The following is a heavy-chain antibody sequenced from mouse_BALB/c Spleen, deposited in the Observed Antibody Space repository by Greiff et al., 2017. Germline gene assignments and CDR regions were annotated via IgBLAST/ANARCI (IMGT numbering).Heavy chain of an antibody. CDR3: TRLTGTSFAY. Sequence: EVKVEESGGGLVQPGGSMKLSCVASGFTFSNYWMNWVRQSPEKGLEWVAEIRLKSNNYATHYAESVKGRFTISRDDSKSSVYLQMNNLRAEDTGIYYCTRLTGTSFAYWGQGTLVTVSA. CDR2: IRLKSNNYAT. CDR1: GFTFSNYW. J-gene: IGHJ3*01. V-gene: IGHV6-6*02. D-gene: IGHD4-1*01.